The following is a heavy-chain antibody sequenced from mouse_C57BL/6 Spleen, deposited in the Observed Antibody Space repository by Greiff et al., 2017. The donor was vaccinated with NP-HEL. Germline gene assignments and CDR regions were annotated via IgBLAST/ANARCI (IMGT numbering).Heavy chain of an antibody. Sequence: EVQLQQSGPELVKPGASVKISCKASGYTFTDYYMNWVKQSHGKSLEWIGDINPNNGGTSYNQKFKGKATLTVDKSSSTAYMELRSLTSEDSAVYYCVPSNWTSYYYAMDYWGQGTSVTVSS. D-gene: IGHD2-5*01. J-gene: IGHJ4*01. CDR1: GYTFTDYY. V-gene: IGHV1-26*01. CDR2: INPNNGGT. CDR3: VPSNWTSYYYAMDY.